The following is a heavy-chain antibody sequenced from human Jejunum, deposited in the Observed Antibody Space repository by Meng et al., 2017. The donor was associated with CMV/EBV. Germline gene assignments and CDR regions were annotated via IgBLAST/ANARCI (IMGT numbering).Heavy chain of an antibody. CDR1: GVSISSAGYY. J-gene: IGHJ4*02. CDR3: ARRVPGLHYFDY. D-gene: IGHD5/OR15-5a*01. CDR2: VYYSGST. V-gene: IGHV4-31*02. Sequence: FGVSISSAGYYWTWIRHHPGKGLELIGYVYYSGSTYYNPSLRSRVTISLDTSKNEFSLKLYSVIAADTALYYCARRVPGLHYFDYWGQGSLVTVSS.